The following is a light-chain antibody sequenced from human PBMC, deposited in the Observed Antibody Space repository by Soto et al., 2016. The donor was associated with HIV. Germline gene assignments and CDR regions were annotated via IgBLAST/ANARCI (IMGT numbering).Light chain of an antibody. J-gene: IGKJ5*01. CDR1: QDISNS. V-gene: IGKV1-16*02. Sequence: DIQMTQSPSSLSASVGDRVTITCRASQDISNSLAWFQQKPGKAPKSLIYAASSLQSGVPSKFSGSGSGTDFTLTISSLQPDDFATYYCQQYESYSPSITFGQGTRLDIK. CDR3: QQYESYSPSIT. CDR2: AAS.